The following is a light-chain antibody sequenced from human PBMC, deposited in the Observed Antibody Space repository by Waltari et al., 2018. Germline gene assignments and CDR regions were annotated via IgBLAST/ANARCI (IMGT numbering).Light chain of an antibody. J-gene: IGLJ2*01. CDR3: SSFTSSITVV. V-gene: IGLV2-18*02. CDR1: TVDIGSYDR. Sequence: QSALTQPPSVSGSPGQSVTISCSGTTVDIGSYDRVSWYQQPPGTAPKLIIYEVINRPSGVPVRFSGSKSGNTASLTISGLQAEDEADYYCSSFTSSITVVFGGGTKLTVL. CDR2: EVI.